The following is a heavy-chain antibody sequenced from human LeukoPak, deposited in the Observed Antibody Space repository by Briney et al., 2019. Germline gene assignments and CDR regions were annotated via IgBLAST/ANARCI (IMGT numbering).Heavy chain of an antibody. V-gene: IGHV1-69*10. CDR3: ARDLGSGFIFARPNWFDP. CDR1: GGTFISYT. J-gene: IGHJ5*02. D-gene: IGHD6-19*01. CDR2: IIPILGIA. Sequence: SVKVSCKASGGTFISYTISWVRQAPGQGLEWMGRIIPILGIANYAQKFQGRVTITADKSTSTAYMERSSLRSEDTAVYFCARDLGSGFIFARPNWFDPWGQGTLVTVSS.